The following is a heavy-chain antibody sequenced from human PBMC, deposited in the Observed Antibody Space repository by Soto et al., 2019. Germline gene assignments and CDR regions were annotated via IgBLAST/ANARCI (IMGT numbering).Heavy chain of an antibody. CDR1: GDSVTSGSHY. Sequence: SETLSLTCTVSGDSVTSGSHYWSWIRQPPGKGLEYIGYIFYSENTSYHPSLKSRVTISVDTSKNQFSLKLSSVTAADPALYHCARVPVEMATTGYYYSYGVDVWGQGTTVTVSS. D-gene: IGHD5-12*01. V-gene: IGHV4-61*01. CDR3: ARVPVEMATTGYYYSYGVDV. J-gene: IGHJ6*02. CDR2: IFYSENT.